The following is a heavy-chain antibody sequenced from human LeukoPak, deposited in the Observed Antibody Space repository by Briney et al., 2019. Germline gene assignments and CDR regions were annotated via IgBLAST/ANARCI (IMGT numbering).Heavy chain of an antibody. CDR1: GFTLSDYA. CDR3: AKESPTFDY. CDR2: ISGSGGST. V-gene: IGHV3-23*01. Sequence: PGGSLRLSCAASGFTLSDYAMSWVPQAPGKGLEWVSVISGSGGSTHYADSVKGRFTISRDNSKNTLYLQMNSLRAEDTAIYYCAKESPTFDYWGQGTLVTVSS. J-gene: IGHJ4*02.